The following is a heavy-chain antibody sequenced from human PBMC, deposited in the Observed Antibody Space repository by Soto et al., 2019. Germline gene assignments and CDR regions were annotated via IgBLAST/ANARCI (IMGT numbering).Heavy chain of an antibody. CDR3: ATRAVAGKSYYYYGMDV. Sequence: GESLKISCNGSGYSFTSYWIGWVRQMPGKGLEWMGIIYPGDSDTRYSPSFQGQVTISADKSISTAYLQWSSLKASDTAMYYCATRAVAGKSYYYYGMDVWGQGTTVPVYS. CDR2: IYPGDSDT. CDR1: GYSFTSYW. V-gene: IGHV5-51*01. J-gene: IGHJ6*02. D-gene: IGHD6-19*01.